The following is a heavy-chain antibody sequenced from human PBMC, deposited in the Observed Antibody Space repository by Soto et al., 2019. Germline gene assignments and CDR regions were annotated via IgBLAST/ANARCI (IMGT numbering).Heavy chain of an antibody. V-gene: IGHV4-39*07. CDR3: ARKVVPAAIGNYYYYMDV. Sequence: SETLSLTCTVSGGSISSSSYYWGWIRQPQGKGLERIGYIYYSGSTYYNPSLKSRVTISVDTSKNQFSLKLSSVTAADTAVYYCARKVVPAAIGNYYYYMDVWGKGTTVTVSS. CDR2: IYYSGST. D-gene: IGHD2-2*02. J-gene: IGHJ6*03. CDR1: GGSISSSSYY.